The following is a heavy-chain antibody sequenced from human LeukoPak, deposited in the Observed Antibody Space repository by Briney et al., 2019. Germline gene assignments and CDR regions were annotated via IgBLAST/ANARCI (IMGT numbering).Heavy chain of an antibody. J-gene: IGHJ4*02. CDR2: IYYSGRT. V-gene: IGHV4-59*01. CDR1: GGSISSYY. D-gene: IGHD6-19*01. CDR3: ARAGYSSGWYYFDY. Sequence: TSETLSLTCTVSGGSISSYYWSWIRQPPGKGLEWVGYIYYSGRTNYNPSLKGRVTISVDTSKNQFSLKRGSVTAAYTAVYYCARAGYSSGWYYFDYWGQGTLVTVSS.